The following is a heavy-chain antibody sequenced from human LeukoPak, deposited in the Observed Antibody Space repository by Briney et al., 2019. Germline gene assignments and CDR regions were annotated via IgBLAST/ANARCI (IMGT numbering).Heavy chain of an antibody. Sequence: GGSLRLSCTVSGFSLSSYAMSWVRRAPGKGLEWVSATSSSDAGKYYADSVRGRFTISRDNAKNSLYLQMNSLRAEDTAVYYCAELGITMIGGVWGKGTTVTISS. J-gene: IGHJ6*04. D-gene: IGHD3-10*02. CDR3: AELGITMIGGV. V-gene: IGHV3-23*01. CDR1: GFSLSSYA. CDR2: TSSSDAGK.